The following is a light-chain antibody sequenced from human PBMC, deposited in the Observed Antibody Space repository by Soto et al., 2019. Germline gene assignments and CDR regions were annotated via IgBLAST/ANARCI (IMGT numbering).Light chain of an antibody. CDR3: QQSYRTPLYT. V-gene: IGKV1-39*01. J-gene: IGKJ2*01. Sequence: DIQLTQSPSSLSASVGDRVTITCRANQSISNYLNWYQQKPGKAPKLLLSAAFSLQSGVPSRFSGRGSGTDFTLTISSLQPEDFATYYCQQSYRTPLYTFGQGTKLEIK. CDR2: AAF. CDR1: QSISNY.